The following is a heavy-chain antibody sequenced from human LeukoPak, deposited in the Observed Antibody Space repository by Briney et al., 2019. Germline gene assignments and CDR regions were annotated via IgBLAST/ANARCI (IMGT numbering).Heavy chain of an antibody. CDR3: AREPPRESDAYYYTTDAYHI. D-gene: IGHD3-16*01. V-gene: IGHV3-21*01. Sequence: GGSLRLSCAASGFTFSSYSMNWVRQAPGKGLEWVSSINSDSSLMYYAESVKGRFTISRDNARNSLYLQMNSLRAEDTAMYYCAREPPRESDAYYYTTDAYHIWGQGTMVTVSS. J-gene: IGHJ3*02. CDR2: INSDSSLM. CDR1: GFTFSSYS.